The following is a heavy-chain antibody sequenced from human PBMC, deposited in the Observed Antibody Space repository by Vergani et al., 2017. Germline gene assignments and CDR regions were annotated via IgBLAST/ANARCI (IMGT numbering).Heavy chain of an antibody. D-gene: IGHD6-19*01. CDR2: IYSGGST. V-gene: IGHV3-53*01. J-gene: IGHJ4*02. CDR3: ASGGWSSVSPNDY. Sequence: EVQVVESGGGLIQPGGSLRLSCAASGFTVSSNYMSWVRQAPGKGLEWVSVIYSGGSTYYADSVKGRFTISRYNSKNTLYLQMNSLRAEDTAVYYCASGGWSSVSPNDYWGQGTLVTVSS. CDR1: GFTVSSNY.